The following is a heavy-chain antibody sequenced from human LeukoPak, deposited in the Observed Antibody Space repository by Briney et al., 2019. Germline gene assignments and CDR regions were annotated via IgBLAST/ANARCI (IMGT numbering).Heavy chain of an antibody. D-gene: IGHD4-17*01. CDR2: ISSSSSYT. CDR1: GFTFSDYY. Sequence: PGRSLRLSCAASGFTFSDYYMSWIRQAPGKGLEWVSYISSSSSYTNYADSVKDRFTISRDNAKNSLYLQMNSLRAEDTAVYYCARGSYGDPTRFDPWGQGTLVTVSS. V-gene: IGHV3-11*05. J-gene: IGHJ5*02. CDR3: ARGSYGDPTRFDP.